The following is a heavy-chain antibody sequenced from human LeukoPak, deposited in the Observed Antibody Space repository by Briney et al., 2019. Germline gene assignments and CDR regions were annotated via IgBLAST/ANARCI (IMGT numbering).Heavy chain of an antibody. J-gene: IGHJ4*02. CDR2: LYGGGAT. V-gene: IGHV3-53*01. D-gene: IGHD6-13*01. CDR1: GFTVSSNY. CDR3: ARASTIGAAGLFDY. Sequence: PGGSLRLSCAASGFTVSSNYMSWVRQAPGKGLEWVSVLYGGGATFYSDSVKGRFTISRDNSKNTLYLQMNSLTAEDTAIYYCARASTIGAAGLFDYWGQGAPVTVSS.